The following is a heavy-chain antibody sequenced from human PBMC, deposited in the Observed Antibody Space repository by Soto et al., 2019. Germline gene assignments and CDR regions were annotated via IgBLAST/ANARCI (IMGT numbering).Heavy chain of an antibody. V-gene: IGHV1-69*13. D-gene: IGHD4-4*01. J-gene: IGHJ6*02. Sequence: ASVKVSCKASGGTFSSYAISWVRQAPGQGLEWMGGIIPIFGTANYAQKFQGRVTITADESTSTAYMELSSLRSEDTAVYYCARGGNLYYYYYGMDVWGQGTTVTVSS. CDR1: GGTFSSYA. CDR3: ARGGNLYYYYYGMDV. CDR2: IIPIFGTA.